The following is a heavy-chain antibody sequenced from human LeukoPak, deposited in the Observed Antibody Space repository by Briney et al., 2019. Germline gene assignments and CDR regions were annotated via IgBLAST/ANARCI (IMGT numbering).Heavy chain of an antibody. V-gene: IGHV4-39*01. J-gene: IGHJ5*02. CDR2: IYYSGST. CDR3: ARHGIAAAGPNWFDP. Sequence: PSETLSLTCTVSGGSISSSSYYWGWIRQPPGKGLEWIGSIYYSGSTYYNPSLKSRVTISVDTSKNQFSLKLSSVTAADTAVYYCARHGIAAAGPNWFDPWGQGTLVTVSS. CDR1: GGSISSSSYY. D-gene: IGHD6-13*01.